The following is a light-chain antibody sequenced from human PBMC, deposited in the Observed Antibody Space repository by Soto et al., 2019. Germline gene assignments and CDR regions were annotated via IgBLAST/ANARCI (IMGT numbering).Light chain of an antibody. CDR1: SGHSSYI. J-gene: IGLJ7*01. V-gene: IGLV4-60*02. CDR2: LEGSGSY. CDR3: ETWDSNTHGL. Sequence: QSVLTQSSSASASLGSSVKLTCTLNSGHSSYIIAWHQQQPGKAPRYLMKLEGSGSYNKGSGVPDRFSGSSSGADRYLTISNLQFEDEADYYCETWDSNTHGLFGGGTQLTVL.